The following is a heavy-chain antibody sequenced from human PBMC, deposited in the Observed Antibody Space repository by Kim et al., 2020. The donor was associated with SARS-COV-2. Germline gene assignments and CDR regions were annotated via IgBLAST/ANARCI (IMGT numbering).Heavy chain of an antibody. CDR1: GFSLSTSGMC. Sequence: SGPTLVNPTQTLTLTCTFSGFSLSTSGMCVSWIRQPPGKALEWLALIDWDDDKYYSTSLKTRLTISKDTSKNQVVLTMTNMDPVDTATYYCARMKIQLWLRIYYYGMDVWGQGTTVTVSS. D-gene: IGHD5-18*01. CDR3: ARMKIQLWLRIYYYGMDV. J-gene: IGHJ6*02. CDR2: IDWDDDK. V-gene: IGHV2-70*01.